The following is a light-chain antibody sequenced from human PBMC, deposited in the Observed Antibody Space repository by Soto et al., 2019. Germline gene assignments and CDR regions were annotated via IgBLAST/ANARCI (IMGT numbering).Light chain of an antibody. CDR2: ATS. CDR1: QSIRSD. CDR3: QQGLSHPRT. Sequence: DIQMTQSPSSLSASVGDRVTITCRASQSIRSDLNWYQQRPGKAPKLLIYATSNLESGVPSRFSGSGSGTDLTLTIRTLQPEDFATYFCQQGLSHPRTFGGGTTVEVK. J-gene: IGKJ4*02. V-gene: IGKV1-39*01.